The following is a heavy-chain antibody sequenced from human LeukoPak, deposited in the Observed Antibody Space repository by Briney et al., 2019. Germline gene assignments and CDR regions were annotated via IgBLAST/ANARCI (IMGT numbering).Heavy chain of an antibody. Sequence: SQTLSLTCAISGDSVSSNSAAWNWVRQSPSRGLEWLGRTYYRSKWYNNYAVSVKSRIIINPDTSKNQFSLQLNSVTPEDTAVYYCARLNWNDAYDAFDIWGQGTMVTVSS. CDR3: ARLNWNDAYDAFDI. J-gene: IGHJ3*02. D-gene: IGHD1-20*01. CDR1: GDSVSSNSAA. CDR2: TYYRSKWYN. V-gene: IGHV6-1*01.